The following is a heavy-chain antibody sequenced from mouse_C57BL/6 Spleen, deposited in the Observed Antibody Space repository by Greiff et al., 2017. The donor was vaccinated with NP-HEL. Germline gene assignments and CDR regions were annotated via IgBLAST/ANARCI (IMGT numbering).Heavy chain of an antibody. CDR1: GFTFSSYG. CDR2: ISSGGSYT. D-gene: IGHD4-1*01. Sequence: VQLKESGGDLVKPGGSLKLSCAASGFTFSSYGMSWVRQTPDQRLEWVATISSGGSYTYYPDSVKGRCTISRDNAKNNLYLKQSSLKSEDTGMYCCERHWDDAMDYWGQGTSVTVSS. V-gene: IGHV5-6*01. J-gene: IGHJ4*01. CDR3: ERHWDDAMDY.